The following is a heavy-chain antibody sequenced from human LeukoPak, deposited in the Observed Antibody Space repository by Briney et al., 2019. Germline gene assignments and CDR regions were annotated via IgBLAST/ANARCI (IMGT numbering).Heavy chain of an antibody. V-gene: IGHV4-38-2*01. CDR2: IFHSGNT. Sequence: PSETLSLTCAVSGYSISSGYFWGWIRQPPGKELEWIGSIFHSGNTYYNPSVKIRVTISLDTTKTQFSLRLTSVSAADTAVYYCASELPQQGLGAFEIWGQGTMVTVSS. J-gene: IGHJ3*02. CDR3: ASELPQQGLGAFEI. CDR1: GYSISSGYF. D-gene: IGHD6-19*01.